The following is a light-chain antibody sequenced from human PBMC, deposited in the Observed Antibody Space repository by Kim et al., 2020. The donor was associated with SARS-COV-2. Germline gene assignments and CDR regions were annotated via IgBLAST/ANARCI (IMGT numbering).Light chain of an antibody. CDR3: QQYAGYTPT. Sequence: DIQMTQYPSTLSASIGDRVILTCRASQSFDTWLAWYQQKPGKAPKLLIYDASTLESGVPSRFSGRGSGTEFTLTISSLQPDDFATYYYQQYAGYTPTFGQGTKVDIK. CDR2: DAS. V-gene: IGKV1-5*01. CDR1: QSFDTW. J-gene: IGKJ1*01.